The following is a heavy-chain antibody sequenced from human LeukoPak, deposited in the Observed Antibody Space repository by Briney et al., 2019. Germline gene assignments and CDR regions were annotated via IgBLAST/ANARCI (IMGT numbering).Heavy chain of an antibody. J-gene: IGHJ4*02. CDR3: AKERPDQLFDFDY. Sequence: GGSLRLSCAVSGFTLSSHAMSWVRQGPGKGLERVSAFSGGGHTYYVDSVKGRFTISRDNSKNTLYLQMNSLRGEDTAVYYCAKERPDQLFDFDYWGQGTLVTVSS. D-gene: IGHD3-10*02. V-gene: IGHV3-23*01. CDR1: GFTLSSHA. CDR2: FSGGGHT.